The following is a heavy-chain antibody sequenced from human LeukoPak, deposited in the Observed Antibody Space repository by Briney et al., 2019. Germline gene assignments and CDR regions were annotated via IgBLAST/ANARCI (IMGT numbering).Heavy chain of an antibody. Sequence: PGGSLRLSCAASGFTFSSYAMHWVRQAPGKGLEWVAVIPYDGSNKYYADSVKDRFTISRDNSKNTLYLQMNSLRAEDTAVYYCARSPTYCSGGSCYLSYFDYWGQGTLVTVSS. D-gene: IGHD2-15*01. J-gene: IGHJ4*02. CDR2: IPYDGSNK. V-gene: IGHV3-30-3*01. CDR3: ARSPTYCSGGSCYLSYFDY. CDR1: GFTFSSYA.